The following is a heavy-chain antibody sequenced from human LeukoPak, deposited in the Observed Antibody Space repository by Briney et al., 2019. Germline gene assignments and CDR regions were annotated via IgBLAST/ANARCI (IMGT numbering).Heavy chain of an antibody. V-gene: IGHV3-23*01. J-gene: IGHJ4*02. CDR1: GFTFSSYG. Sequence: PGGSLRLSCAASGFTFSSYGMSWVRQAPGKGLEWVSAISGSGGSTYYADSVKGRFTISRDNSKNTLYLQMNSLRAEDTAVYYCAKEGYDILTGYYGLDHWGQGTLVTVSS. CDR2: ISGSGGST. D-gene: IGHD3-9*01. CDR3: AKEGYDILTGYYGLDH.